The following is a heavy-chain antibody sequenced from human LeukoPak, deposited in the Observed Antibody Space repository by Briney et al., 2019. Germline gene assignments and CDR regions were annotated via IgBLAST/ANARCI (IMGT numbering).Heavy chain of an antibody. CDR1: GGSISSYY. D-gene: IGHD6-19*01. V-gene: IGHV4-59*01. CDR3: ARGAGWYDY. CDR2: IYYIGST. J-gene: IGHJ4*02. Sequence: ETLSLTCTVPGGSISSYYWGWIRQPPGKGLEWIGQIYYIGSTRYNPSLKSRVTISVDTSNSQFSLNLNSVTAADTAVYYCARGAGWYDYWGQGTLVTVSS.